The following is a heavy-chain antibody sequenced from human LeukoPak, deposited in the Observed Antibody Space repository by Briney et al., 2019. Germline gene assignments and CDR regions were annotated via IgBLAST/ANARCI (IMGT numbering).Heavy chain of an antibody. D-gene: IGHD6-19*01. V-gene: IGHV1-2*02. J-gene: IGHJ4*02. CDR1: GYTFTGHY. CDR3: ALWGSIAVAGKNDY. CDR2: INPNSGGT. Sequence: GASVKVSCKASGYTFTGHYMHWVRQAPGQGLEWMGWINPNSGGTNYAQKFQGRVTMTRDTSISTAYMELSRLRSDDTAAYYCALWGSIAVAGKNDYWGQGTLVTVSS.